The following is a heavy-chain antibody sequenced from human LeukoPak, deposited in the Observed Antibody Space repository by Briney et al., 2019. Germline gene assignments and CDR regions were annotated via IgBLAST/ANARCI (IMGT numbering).Heavy chain of an antibody. CDR2: IIPIFGTA. CDR1: GYTLTELS. D-gene: IGHD6-13*01. V-gene: IGHV1-69*05. CDR3: ARSPPEGIAAAGTVFDY. J-gene: IGHJ4*02. Sequence: GASVKVSCKVSGYTLTELSMHWVRQAPGQGLEWMGGIIPIFGTANYAQKFQGRVTITTDESTSTAYMELSSLRSEDTAVYYCARSPPEGIAAAGTVFDYWGQGTLVTVSS.